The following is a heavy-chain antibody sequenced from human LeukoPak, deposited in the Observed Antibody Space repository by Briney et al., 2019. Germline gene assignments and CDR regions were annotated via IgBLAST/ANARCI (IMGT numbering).Heavy chain of an antibody. CDR3: ARLIVGAIDY. Sequence: GGSLRLSCVASGFPFSSLAMSWVRQAPGKGLEWVSAISGSGDNTFYADSVKGRFTISRDNAKNSLYLQMNSLRAEDTAVYYCARLIVGAIDYWGQGTLVTVSS. V-gene: IGHV3-23*01. CDR1: GFPFSSLA. J-gene: IGHJ4*02. D-gene: IGHD1-26*01. CDR2: ISGSGDNT.